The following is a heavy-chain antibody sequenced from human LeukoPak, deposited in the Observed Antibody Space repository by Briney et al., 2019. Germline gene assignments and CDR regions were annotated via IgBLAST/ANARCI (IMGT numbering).Heavy chain of an antibody. V-gene: IGHV1-2*02. D-gene: IGHD4-23*01. CDR1: GYTFTGYY. J-gene: IGHJ4*02. CDR2: INPNSGGT. CDR3: ARGSAVVGGGGPLFDY. Sequence: ASVKVSCKASGYTFTGYYIHWVRQAPGQGLEWMGWINPNSGGTNYAQKFQGRVTMTRDTSISTAYLDLSSLRSDDTAVYYCARGSAVVGGGGPLFDYWGQGTLVAVSS.